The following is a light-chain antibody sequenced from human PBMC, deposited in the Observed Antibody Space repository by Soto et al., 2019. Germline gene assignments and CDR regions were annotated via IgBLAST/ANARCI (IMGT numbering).Light chain of an antibody. CDR2: EVS. CDR3: CSYAGTSTHV. V-gene: IGLV2-23*02. CDR1: SSDVGSSNL. J-gene: IGLJ1*01. Sequence: QSVLTQPASVSGSPGQSITISCTGTSSDVGSSNLVSWYQQHPGKAPKLLIYEVSKRPSGVSNRFSGSKSGNTASLTISGLQAEDEADYYCCSYAGTSTHVFGTGTKLTVL.